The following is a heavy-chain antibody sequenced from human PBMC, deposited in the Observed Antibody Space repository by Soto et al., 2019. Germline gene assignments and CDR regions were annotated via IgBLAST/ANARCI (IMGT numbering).Heavy chain of an antibody. CDR3: ARDSRNRQEGMDV. Sequence: EVHLVESGGGLVKPGGSLRLSCAASGFPFSPYSINWVRQAPGKGLEWVASISSNVDYIYYADSVKGRFTISRDNAQNALFLQMNSLRAEDTAVYFCARDSRNRQEGMDVWGHGTTVTVSS. CDR2: ISSNVDYI. V-gene: IGHV3-21*01. CDR1: GFPFSPYS. J-gene: IGHJ6*02.